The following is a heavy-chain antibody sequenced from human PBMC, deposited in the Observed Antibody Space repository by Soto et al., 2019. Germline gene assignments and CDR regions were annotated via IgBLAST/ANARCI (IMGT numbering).Heavy chain of an antibody. Sequence: SVKVSCKASGGTFSSYAISWVRQAPGQGLEWMGGIIPIFGTANYAQKFQGRVTITADESTSTAYMELSSLRSEDTAVYYCARHYLYDSSGYYPDLDDEWGQGTLVTVSS. D-gene: IGHD3-22*01. CDR3: ARHYLYDSSGYYPDLDDE. CDR1: GGTFSSYA. V-gene: IGHV1-69*13. J-gene: IGHJ4*02. CDR2: IIPIFGTA.